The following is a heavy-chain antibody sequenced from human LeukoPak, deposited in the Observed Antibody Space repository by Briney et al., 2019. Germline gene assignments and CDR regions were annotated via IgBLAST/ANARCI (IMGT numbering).Heavy chain of an antibody. J-gene: IGHJ4*02. CDR1: GGSISNYY. V-gene: IGHV4-4*07. CDR3: ARGGGSENYYAPWYFDY. Sequence: SETLSLTCTVSGGSISNYYWSWIRQPAGKGLEWIGRIYTSGSTNYNPSLKSRVTMSVDTSKNQFSLKLSSVTAADTAVYYCARGGGSENYYAPWYFDYWGQGTLVTVSS. CDR2: IYTSGST. D-gene: IGHD3-10*01.